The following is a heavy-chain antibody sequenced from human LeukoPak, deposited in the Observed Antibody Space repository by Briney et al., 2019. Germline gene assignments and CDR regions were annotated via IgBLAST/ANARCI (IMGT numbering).Heavy chain of an antibody. CDR3: ARGPPRYCSSTSCYIFDY. Sequence: VKPGGSLRLSCAASGFIFSYYSMNWVRQAPGRGLEWVSSISSSSSYIYYADSVKGRFTISRDNAKYSLYLQMNSLRAEDAAVYYCARGPPRYCSSTSCYIFDYWGQGTLVTVSS. CDR2: ISSSSSYI. D-gene: IGHD2-2*01. V-gene: IGHV3-21*01. CDR1: GFIFSYYS. J-gene: IGHJ4*02.